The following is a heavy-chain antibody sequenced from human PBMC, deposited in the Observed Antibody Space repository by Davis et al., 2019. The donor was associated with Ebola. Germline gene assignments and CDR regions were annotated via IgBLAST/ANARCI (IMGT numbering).Heavy chain of an antibody. CDR3: AHLGPQRYCSGGGCHGYLDY. Sequence: SVKVSCKAVGDTLTSYAMTWVRQAPGQGLEWMGGIIPVFRTANYAQKFQGRVTITADESTRTAYMELNGLRSGDTAVYYCAHLGPQRYCSGGGCHGYLDYWGQGTLVTVSS. D-gene: IGHD2-15*01. CDR2: IIPVFRTA. J-gene: IGHJ4*02. CDR1: GDTLTSYA. V-gene: IGHV1-69*13.